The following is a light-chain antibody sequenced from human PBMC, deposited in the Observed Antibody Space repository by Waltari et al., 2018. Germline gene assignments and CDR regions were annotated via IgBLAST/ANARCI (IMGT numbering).Light chain of an antibody. Sequence: DIVMTQSPDSLAVSLGERATINCKSSQSVLFSSNNRNYLAWYQQKPGQSPNLVLYWASTRESGVPDLFSGSGSATDFTLTISSLQAEDVAVYYCQQYYSSPFTFGPGTKLEIK. CDR3: QQYYSSPFT. CDR1: QSVLFSSNNRNY. CDR2: WAS. V-gene: IGKV4-1*01. J-gene: IGKJ3*01.